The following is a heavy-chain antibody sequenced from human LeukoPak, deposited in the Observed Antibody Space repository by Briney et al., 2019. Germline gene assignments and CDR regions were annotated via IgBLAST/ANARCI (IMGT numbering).Heavy chain of an antibody. V-gene: IGHV4-39*01. Sequence: SETLSLTCTVSGGSISSSNYYRGWIRQPPGKGLEWIGSIYYSGSTYYNPSLKSRVTISVDTSKNQFSLKLSSVTAADTAVYYCARLGLRAGYSSGWYLDYWGQGTLVTVSS. CDR1: GGSISSSNYY. CDR3: ARLGLRAGYSSGWYLDY. CDR2: IYYSGST. D-gene: IGHD6-19*01. J-gene: IGHJ4*02.